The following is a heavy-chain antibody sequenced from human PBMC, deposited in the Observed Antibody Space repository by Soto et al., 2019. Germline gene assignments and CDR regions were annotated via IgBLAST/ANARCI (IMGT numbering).Heavy chain of an antibody. D-gene: IGHD6-6*01. J-gene: IGHJ6*02. CDR2: INSDGSST. CDR3: ARAAARFYGMDV. V-gene: IGHV3-74*01. Sequence: PGGSLRLSCAASGFTFRSYWMHWVRQAPGKGLVGVSRINSDGSSTSYADSVKGRFTISRDNAKNTLYLQMNSLRAEDTAVYYCARAAARFYGMDVWGQGTTVTAP. CDR1: GFTFRSYW.